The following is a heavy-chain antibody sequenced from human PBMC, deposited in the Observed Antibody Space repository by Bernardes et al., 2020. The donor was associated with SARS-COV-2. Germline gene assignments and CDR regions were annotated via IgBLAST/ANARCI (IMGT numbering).Heavy chain of an antibody. V-gene: IGHV3-30*01. CDR3: ASCRRAQANFWDIEY. J-gene: IGHJ4*02. D-gene: IGHD3-3*01. Sequence: GWSLSLSCAVSGFTFSSYAMHWVRQAPGQGLEWVAVISYDVTYKYYADSVKDRFTISRDNSKNTLYLQMNSLRADDTAVYYCASCRRAQANFWDIEYWGQGNLVTVSS. CDR2: ISYDVTYK. CDR1: GFTFSSYA.